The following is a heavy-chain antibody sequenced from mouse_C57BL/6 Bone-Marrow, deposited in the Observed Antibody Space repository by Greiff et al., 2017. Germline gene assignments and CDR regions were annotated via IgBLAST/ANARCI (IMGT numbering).Heavy chain of an antibody. CDR2: INPGSGGT. V-gene: IGHV1-54*01. Sequence: QVQLQQSGAELVRPGTSVKVSCKASGYAFTNYLIEWVKQRPGQGLEWIGVINPGSGGTNYNEKFKGKATLTADKSSSTAYMQLSSLTSEDSAVYFCARGSYGSIDYWGQGTTLTVSS. CDR3: ARGSYGSIDY. D-gene: IGHD1-1*01. J-gene: IGHJ2*01. CDR1: GYAFTNYL.